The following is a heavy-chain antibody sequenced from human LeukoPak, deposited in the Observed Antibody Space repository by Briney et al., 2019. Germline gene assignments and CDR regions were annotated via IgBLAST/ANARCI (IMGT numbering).Heavy chain of an antibody. CDR2: VSYSGST. V-gene: IGHV4-59*01. D-gene: IGHD3-10*01. J-gene: IGHJ2*01. Sequence: SSETLSLTCTVSGGSINSYYWNWIRQPPGKGLEWIGYVSYSGSTNYNPSLKSRVTISVDTSKNQFSLKLSSVTAADTAVYYCARSLNYYGSGSYSRYFDLWGRGTLVTVSS. CDR1: GGSINSYY. CDR3: ARSLNYYGSGSYSRYFDL.